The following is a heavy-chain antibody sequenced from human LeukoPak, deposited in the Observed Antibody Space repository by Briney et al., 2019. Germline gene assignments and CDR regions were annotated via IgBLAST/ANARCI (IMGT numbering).Heavy chain of an antibody. CDR1: GFTFSSHP. J-gene: IGHJ4*02. D-gene: IGHD3-10*01. Sequence: GGSLRLSCAASGFTFSSHPMHWVRQAPGKGLEWAAVISFDGSHKYYADSVTGRFTISRDNSKNTLYLQMDSLRTDDTAMYYCARDFGITWAQYYFDYWGQGTLVTVSS. V-gene: IGHV3-30*04. CDR3: ARDFGITWAQYYFDY. CDR2: ISFDGSHK.